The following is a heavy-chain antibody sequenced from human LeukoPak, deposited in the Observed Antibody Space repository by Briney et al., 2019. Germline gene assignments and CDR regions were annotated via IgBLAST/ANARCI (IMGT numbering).Heavy chain of an antibody. CDR1: GFTFSSYW. CDR3: AKDQRYCSGGSCYHYFDY. J-gene: IGHJ4*02. Sequence: GGSLRLSCAASGFTFSSYWMHWVRQAPGKGLVWVSTITTDGAYTYYADSVKGRFTISRDNSKNTLYLQMNSLRAEDTAVYYCAKDQRYCSGGSCYHYFDYWGQGTLVTVSS. D-gene: IGHD2-15*01. V-gene: IGHV3-74*01. CDR2: ITTDGAYT.